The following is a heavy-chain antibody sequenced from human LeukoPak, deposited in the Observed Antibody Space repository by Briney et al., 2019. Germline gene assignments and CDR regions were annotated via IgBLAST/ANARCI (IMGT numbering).Heavy chain of an antibody. CDR2: IWNDGSNK. CDR1: GFSFSTYG. J-gene: IGHJ4*02. D-gene: IGHD3-22*01. CDR3: VRDWGWGNSGYIDF. Sequence: GRSLRLSCAASGFSFSTYGMHWVRQAPGKGLEWVAVIWNDGSNKYYTDSVKGRFTISRDNSKNTLYLQMNSLGAEDRGVYYLVRDWGWGNSGYIDFWGKGTLVTVSS. V-gene: IGHV3-33*01.